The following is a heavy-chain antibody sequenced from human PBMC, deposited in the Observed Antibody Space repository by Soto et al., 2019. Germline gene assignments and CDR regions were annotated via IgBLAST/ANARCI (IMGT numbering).Heavy chain of an antibody. V-gene: IGHV1-2*04. J-gene: IGHJ1*01. Sequence: ASVKVSCKASGYTFTGYYMHWVRQAPGQGLEWMGWINPNSGGTNYAQKFQGWVTMTRDTSISTAYMELSRLRSDDTAVYYCGRRPAVVAPVYFQPGGRGTLVPVSS. CDR3: GRRPAVVAPVYFQP. CDR1: GYTFTGYY. D-gene: IGHD2-15*01. CDR2: INPNSGGT.